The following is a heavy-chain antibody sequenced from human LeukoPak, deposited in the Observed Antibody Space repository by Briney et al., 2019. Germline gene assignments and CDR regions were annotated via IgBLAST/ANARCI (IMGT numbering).Heavy chain of an antibody. CDR2: IYYSGST. V-gene: IGHV4-59*08. CDR3: ARQGVRGVI. Sequence: TTSETLSLTCTVSGDSISSYYWSWIRQPPGRGLEWIGYIYYSGSTNYNPSLKSRVTISVDTSKNQFSLKLSSVTAADTAVYYCARQGVRGVIWGQGTLVTVSS. J-gene: IGHJ4*02. D-gene: IGHD3-10*01. CDR1: GDSISSYY.